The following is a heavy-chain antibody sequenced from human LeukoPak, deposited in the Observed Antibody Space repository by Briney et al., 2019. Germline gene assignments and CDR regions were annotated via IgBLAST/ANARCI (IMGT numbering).Heavy chain of an antibody. CDR1: GGSFSGYY. J-gene: IGHJ6*02. V-gene: IGHV4-34*01. D-gene: IGHD2-2*01. CDR3: ARDKVVPAAYYYYGMDV. Sequence: SETLSLTCAVYGGSFSGYYWSWIRQPPGKGLEGIGEINHSGSTNYNPSLKSRVTISVDTSKNQFSLKLSSVTAADTAVYYCARDKVVPAAYYYYGMDVWGQGTTVTVSS. CDR2: INHSGST.